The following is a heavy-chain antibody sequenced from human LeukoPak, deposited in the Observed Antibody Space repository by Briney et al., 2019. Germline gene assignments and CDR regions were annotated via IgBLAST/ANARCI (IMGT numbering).Heavy chain of an antibody. CDR1: GGSINSSSYY. CDR2: IYYSGTT. D-gene: IGHD4-23*01. CDR3: ARRSVTPPGFDP. V-gene: IGHV4-39*07. Sequence: SETLSLTCTVSGGSINSSSYYWGWVRQPPGKGLEWIGSIYYSGTTYNSPSLKSRVTISVDKSKNQFSLKLSSVTAADTAVYYCARRSVTPPGFDPWGQGTLVTVSS. J-gene: IGHJ5*02.